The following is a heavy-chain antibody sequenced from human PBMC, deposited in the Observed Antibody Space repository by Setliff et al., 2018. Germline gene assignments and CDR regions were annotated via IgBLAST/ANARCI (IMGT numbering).Heavy chain of an antibody. CDR2: INHRGST. J-gene: IGHJ5*02. V-gene: IGHV4-34*01. CDR3: ARAHTWSLPNDNSGYPGWFDP. D-gene: IGHD3-22*01. Sequence: PSETLSLTCAAYGGTFSDYHWTWIRQSPEKGLEWIGEINHRGSTNYNPSLKSRVTISIDTSKDQFSLKLISMTAADTAVYYCARAHTWSLPNDNSGYPGWFDPWGQGTLVT. CDR1: GGTFSDYH.